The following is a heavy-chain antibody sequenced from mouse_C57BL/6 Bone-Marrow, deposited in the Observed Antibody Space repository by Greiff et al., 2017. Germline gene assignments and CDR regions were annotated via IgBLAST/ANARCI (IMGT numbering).Heavy chain of an antibody. CDR2: INPSSGYT. CDR3: AYSNYVDWYFDV. CDR1: GYTFPSYW. D-gene: IGHD2-5*01. Sequence: VQLVESGAELAKPGASVKLSCKASGYTFPSYWMHWVQQRPGQGLEWIGYINPSSGYTKYNQKFKDKATLTADKSSSTAYMQLSSLTYEDSAVYYCAYSNYVDWYFDVWGTVTTGTVSS. V-gene: IGHV1-7*01. J-gene: IGHJ1*03.